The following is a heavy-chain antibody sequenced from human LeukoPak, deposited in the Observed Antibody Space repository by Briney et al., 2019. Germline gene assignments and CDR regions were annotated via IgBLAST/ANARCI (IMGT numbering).Heavy chain of an antibody. V-gene: IGHV4-39*07. Sequence: PSETLSLTCTVSGDSISSGNYYWGWIRQPPGRGLEWIGSIYYSGSTYYNPSLKSRVTISVDTSKNQFSLKLSSVTAADTAVYYCARDPDYYDSSGYYPNFDYWGQGTLVTVSS. D-gene: IGHD3-22*01. CDR1: GDSISSGNYY. J-gene: IGHJ4*02. CDR2: IYYSGST. CDR3: ARDPDYYDSSGYYPNFDY.